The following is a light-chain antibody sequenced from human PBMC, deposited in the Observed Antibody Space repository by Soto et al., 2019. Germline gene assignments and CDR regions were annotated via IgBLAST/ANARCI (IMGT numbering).Light chain of an antibody. J-gene: IGKJ3*01. CDR1: QGINSD. Sequence: IQLTQYPSSLSASVGDRVDITCRASQGINSDLAWYQQKPRKTPKLLISAAFSLEGGVPTRFSGSGSGADFTLTISSLQPEDSGTYYCQQLYDYPITFGPGTKVDVK. V-gene: IGKV1-9*01. CDR2: AAF. CDR3: QQLYDYPIT.